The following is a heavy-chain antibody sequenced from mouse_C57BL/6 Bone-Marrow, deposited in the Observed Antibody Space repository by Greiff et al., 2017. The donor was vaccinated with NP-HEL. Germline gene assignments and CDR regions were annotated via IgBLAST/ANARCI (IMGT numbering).Heavy chain of an antibody. J-gene: IGHJ3*01. CDR3: ARGSLAWFAY. CDR2: INPSTGGT. CDR1: GYSFTGYY. Sequence: VQLQQSGPELVKPGASVKISCKASGYSFTGYYMNWVKQSPEKSLEWIGEINPSTGGTTYNQKFKAKATLTVDKSSSTAYMQLKSLTSEDSAVYYCARGSLAWFAYWGQGTLVTVSA. V-gene: IGHV1-42*01. D-gene: IGHD1-1*02.